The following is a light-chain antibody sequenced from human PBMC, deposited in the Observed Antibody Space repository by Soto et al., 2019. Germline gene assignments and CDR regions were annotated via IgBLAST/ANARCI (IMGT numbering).Light chain of an antibody. Sequence: EIGLTQSPATLSLSPGDRATLSCRASQSVSRYLAWYQQKPRQAPRLLIHDTSTRATGVPDTFSGSGSGTEFTLTISSLEPEDSAMYYCQQRFSWPPTFGGGTHVEIK. J-gene: IGKJ4*01. CDR1: QSVSRY. CDR2: DTS. V-gene: IGKV3-11*01. CDR3: QQRFSWPPT.